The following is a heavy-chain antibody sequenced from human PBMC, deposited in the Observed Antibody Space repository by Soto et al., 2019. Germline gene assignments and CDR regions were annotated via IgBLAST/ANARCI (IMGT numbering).Heavy chain of an antibody. CDR2: INHSGST. D-gene: IGHD3-10*01. Sequence: PSETLSLTCAVYGASFSGYYWSWIRQPPGKGLEWIGEINHSGSTNYNPSLKSRVTISVDTSKNQFSLKLSSVTAADTAVYYCARVVGSSGDYFDYWGQGTLVTVSS. CDR1: GASFSGYY. V-gene: IGHV4-34*01. CDR3: ARVVGSSGDYFDY. J-gene: IGHJ4*02.